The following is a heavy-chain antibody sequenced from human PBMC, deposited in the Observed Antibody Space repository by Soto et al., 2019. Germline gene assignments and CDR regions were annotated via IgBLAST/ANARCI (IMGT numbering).Heavy chain of an antibody. V-gene: IGHV3-23*01. CDR3: AKDDPYYYDRSGYYGPFDY. J-gene: IGHJ4*02. Sequence: GGSLRLSCSASVFTFSSYSMSWVRQAPGKGLEWVSGFRTSGDGGTTYYADSVKGRFTISRDNSKNTLYLQMNSLRAEDTAMYYCAKDDPYYYDRSGYYGPFDYWGQGTLVTVSS. D-gene: IGHD3-22*01. CDR1: VFTFSSYS. CDR2: FRTSGDGGTT.